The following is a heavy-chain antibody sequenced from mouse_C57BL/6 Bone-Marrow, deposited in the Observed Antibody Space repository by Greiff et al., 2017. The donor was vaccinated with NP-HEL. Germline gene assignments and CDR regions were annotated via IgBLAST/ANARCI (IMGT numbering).Heavy chain of an antibody. CDR2: IYWDDDK. V-gene: IGHV8-12*01. CDR3: ARRGRSYDGYYDWYFDV. Sequence: QVTLKESGPGILQSSQTLSLTCSFSGFSLSTSGMGVSWIRQPSGKGLEWLAHIYWDDDKRYNPSLKSRPTISKDTSRNQVFLPSNSVDTAETATYYCARRGRSYDGYYDWYFDVWGTGTTVTVSS. CDR1: GFSLSTSGMG. J-gene: IGHJ1*03. D-gene: IGHD2-3*01.